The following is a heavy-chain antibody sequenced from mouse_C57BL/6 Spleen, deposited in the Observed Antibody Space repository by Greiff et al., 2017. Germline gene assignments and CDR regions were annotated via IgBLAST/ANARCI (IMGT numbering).Heavy chain of an antibody. CDR3: TGGIYYDYLYYYAMDY. V-gene: IGHV6-3*01. Sequence: EVKVEESGGGLVQPGGSMKLSCVASGFTFSNYWMNWVRQSPEKGLEWVAQIRLKSDNYATHYAESVKGRFTISRDDSKSSVYLQMNNLRAEDTGIYYCTGGIYYDYLYYYAMDYWGQGTSVTVSS. J-gene: IGHJ4*01. D-gene: IGHD2-4*01. CDR1: GFTFSNYW. CDR2: IRLKSDNYAT.